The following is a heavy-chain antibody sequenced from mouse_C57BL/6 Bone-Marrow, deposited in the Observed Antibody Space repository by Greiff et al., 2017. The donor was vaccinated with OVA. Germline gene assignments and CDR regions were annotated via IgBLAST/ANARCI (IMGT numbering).Heavy chain of an antibody. V-gene: IGHV5-6*01. Sequence: EVKLMESGGDLVKPGGSLKLSCAASGFTFSSYGMSWVRQTPDKRLEWVATISSGGSYTYYPDSVKGRFTISRDNAKNTLYLQMSSLKSEDTAMYYCARIYDGYGGFAYWGQGTLVTVSA. D-gene: IGHD2-3*01. CDR2: ISSGGSYT. CDR1: GFTFSSYG. J-gene: IGHJ3*01. CDR3: ARIYDGYGGFAY.